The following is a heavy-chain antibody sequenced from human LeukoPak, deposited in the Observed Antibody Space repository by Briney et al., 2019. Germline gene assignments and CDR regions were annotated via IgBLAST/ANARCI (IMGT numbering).Heavy chain of an antibody. CDR2: ISWDSRNI. J-gene: IGHJ6*02. CDR3: ARGNRDTSGFYYYYGMDV. Sequence: GGSLRLSCAASGFTFDDYAMFWVRQAPGEGLEWDSGISWDSRNIGYAASVKGRFTVSRDNGKNSLYLQINSLRVEDTALYYCARGNRDTSGFYYYYGMDVWGQGTTVSVSS. CDR1: GFTFDDYA. D-gene: IGHD6-19*01. V-gene: IGHV3-9*01.